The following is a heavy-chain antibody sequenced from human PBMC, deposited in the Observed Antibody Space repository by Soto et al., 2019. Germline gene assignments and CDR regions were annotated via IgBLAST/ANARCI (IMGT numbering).Heavy chain of an antibody. CDR2: IYSGGST. Sequence: EVQLVECGGGLVQPGGSLRLSCAASGFTVSSNYMSWVRQAPGKGLEWVSVIYSGGSTYYADSVKGRFTISRHNSKNTLYLQMNSLRAEDTAVYYCARHTNDPDYCSCGSCYTDWYFDLWGRDPLVTVSS. CDR3: ARHTNDPDYCSCGSCYTDWYFDL. V-gene: IGHV3-53*04. CDR1: GFTVSSNY. J-gene: IGHJ2*01. D-gene: IGHD2-15*01.